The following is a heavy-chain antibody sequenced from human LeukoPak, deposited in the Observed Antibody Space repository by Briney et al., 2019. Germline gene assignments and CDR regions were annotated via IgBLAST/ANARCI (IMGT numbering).Heavy chain of an antibody. Sequence: GGSLRLSCAASGFTFSSYAMHWVRQAPGKGLEWVAVISYDGSNKYYADSVKGRFTISRDNAKNSLYLQMNSLRAEDTAVYYCARESITMVRGVIIPLYGMDVWGQGTTVTVSS. CDR2: ISYDGSNK. CDR3: ARESITMVRGVIIPLYGMDV. CDR1: GFTFSSYA. J-gene: IGHJ6*02. D-gene: IGHD3-10*01. V-gene: IGHV3-30-3*01.